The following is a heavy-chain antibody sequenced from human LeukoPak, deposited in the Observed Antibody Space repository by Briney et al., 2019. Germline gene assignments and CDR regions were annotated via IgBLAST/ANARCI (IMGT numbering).Heavy chain of an antibody. D-gene: IGHD1-26*01. CDR2: IYYSGST. Sequence: SETLSLTCTVSGGSISSYYWSWIRQPPGKGLEWIGYIYYSGSTNYNPSLKSRVTISVDTSKNQFSLKLSSVTAADTAVYYCARDSLSGRTDYWGQGTLVTVSS. CDR3: ARDSLSGRTDY. J-gene: IGHJ4*02. CDR1: GGSISSYY. V-gene: IGHV4-59*01.